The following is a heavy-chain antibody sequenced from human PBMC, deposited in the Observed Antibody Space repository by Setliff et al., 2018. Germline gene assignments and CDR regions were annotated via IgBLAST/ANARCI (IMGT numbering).Heavy chain of an antibody. J-gene: IGHJ4*02. D-gene: IGHD2-2*01. V-gene: IGHV1-18*01. CDR2: ISAYSGNT. Sequence: ASVKVSCKASGYTFSESIVSWVRQAPGQGLEWVGWISAYSGNTYYAQKFQGRVTMTTDTSTATAYLELRSLRSDDTAVYYCSRLVRYCTRTSCQRASGEDYWGQGTLVTVSS. CDR3: SRLVRYCTRTSCQRASGEDY. CDR1: GYTFSESI.